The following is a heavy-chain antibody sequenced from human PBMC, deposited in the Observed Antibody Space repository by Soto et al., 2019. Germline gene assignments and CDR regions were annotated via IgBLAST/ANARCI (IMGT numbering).Heavy chain of an antibody. V-gene: IGHV3-7*01. CDR2: ISQDGSNK. D-gene: IGHD6-19*01. J-gene: IGHJ3*02. Sequence: GGSLRLSCAASGFTSSNFWMTWVRQAPGKGLEWVANISQDGSNKYYVDSVKGRFTISRDNSKNTLYLQMNSLRAEDTAVYYCARDTDKAVVDAFDIWGQGTMVTV. CDR3: ARDTDKAVVDAFDI. CDR1: GFTSSNFW.